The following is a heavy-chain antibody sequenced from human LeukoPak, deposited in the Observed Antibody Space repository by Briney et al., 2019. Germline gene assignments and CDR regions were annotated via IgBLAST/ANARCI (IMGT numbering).Heavy chain of an antibody. D-gene: IGHD6-13*01. CDR3: ARDAAAGGAIFDY. CDR2: ITSSSIYK. Sequence: GGSLRLSCATSGFTFSRYNMNWVRQAPGKGLEWVSSITSSSIYKYYADSVKGRFTISRDTTSRDKAKNTLYLQMNSLSPEDTAVYYCARDAAAGGAIFDYWGQGTLVSVSS. J-gene: IGHJ4*02. V-gene: IGHV3-21*04. CDR1: GFTFSRYN.